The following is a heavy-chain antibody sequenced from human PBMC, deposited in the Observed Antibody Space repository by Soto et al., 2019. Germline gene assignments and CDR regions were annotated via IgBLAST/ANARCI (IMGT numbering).Heavy chain of an antibody. CDR1: GFTFSNYS. J-gene: IGHJ6*02. Sequence: GVPLRLSCAASGFTFSNYSMNWVRQAPGKGLEWVSYISSSSSTIYYADSVKGRFTISRDNAKNSLYLQMNSLRDEDTAVYYCARPEYSSSSYGMDVWGQGTTVTVSS. D-gene: IGHD6-6*01. CDR3: ARPEYSSSSYGMDV. CDR2: ISSSSSTI. V-gene: IGHV3-48*02.